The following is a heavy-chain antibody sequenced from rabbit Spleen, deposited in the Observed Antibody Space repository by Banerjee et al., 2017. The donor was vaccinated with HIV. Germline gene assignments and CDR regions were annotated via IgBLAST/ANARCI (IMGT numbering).Heavy chain of an antibody. CDR2: IGAGVSYTT. Sequence: QSLEESGGDLVKPGASLTLTCTASGFSFSYSDYMCWVRQPPGKGPEWIACIGAGVSYTTYYATWAKGRFTISKTSSTTVTLQMTSLIAADTATYFCARDSGTSFSSYGMDLWGPGTLVTV. V-gene: IGHV1S40*01. CDR1: GFSFSYSDY. J-gene: IGHJ6*01. D-gene: IGHD8-1*01. CDR3: ARDSGTSFSSYGMDL.